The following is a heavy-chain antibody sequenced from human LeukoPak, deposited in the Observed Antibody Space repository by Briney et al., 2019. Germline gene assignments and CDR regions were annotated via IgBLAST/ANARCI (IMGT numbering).Heavy chain of an antibody. V-gene: IGHV3-23*01. CDR2: ISGSGGSI. D-gene: IGHD4-17*01. CDR1: GFTFSSYA. J-gene: IGHJ4*02. Sequence: GGSLRLSCAASGFTFSSYAMSWVRQAPGKGLELVSAISGSGGSIYYADSVKGRFTTSRDNSKNTLYLQMNSLRAEYTAVYYCAKSLDYGDSSFDYWGQGTLATVSS. CDR3: AKSLDYGDSSFDY.